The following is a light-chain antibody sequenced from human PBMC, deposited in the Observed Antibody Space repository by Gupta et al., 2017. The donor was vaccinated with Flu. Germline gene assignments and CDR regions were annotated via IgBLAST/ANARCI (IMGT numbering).Light chain of an antibody. CDR2: DVR. CDR3: SSYAVSNIV. Sequence: GTSSDVGGYNYGSWHQQHPAKAPILLINDVRKRPSGVPVRVSGSKSGNTAALTVSGPQAEDESYYYGSSYAVSNIVFGTGTKVTVL. J-gene: IGLJ1*01. V-gene: IGLV2-8*01. CDR1: SSDVGGYNY.